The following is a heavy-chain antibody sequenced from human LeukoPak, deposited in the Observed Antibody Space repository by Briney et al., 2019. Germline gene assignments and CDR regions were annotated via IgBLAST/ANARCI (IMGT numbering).Heavy chain of an antibody. J-gene: IGHJ5*02. CDR2: IIPIFGTA. CDR1: GGTFSSYA. D-gene: IGHD4-17*01. CDR3: AKESTVTPGNVNWFDT. Sequence: GASVKVSCKASGGTFSSYAISWVRQAPGQGLEWMGGIIPIFGTANYAQKFQGRVTITADKSTSTAYMELSSLRSEDTAVYYCAKESTVTPGNVNWFDTWGQGTLVTVSS. V-gene: IGHV1-69*06.